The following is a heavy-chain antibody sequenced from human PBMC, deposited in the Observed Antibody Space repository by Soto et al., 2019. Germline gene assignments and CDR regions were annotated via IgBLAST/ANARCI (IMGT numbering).Heavy chain of an antibody. V-gene: IGHV3-23*01. D-gene: IGHD1-26*01. CDR1: GFTFSSYA. J-gene: IGHJ4*02. CDR2: ISGSGGST. Sequence: PGGSLRLSCAASGFTFSSYAMSWLRHAPGKGLEWVSAISGSGGSTYYADSVKGRFTISRDNSKNTLYLQMTSLTSEDTAVYFCARGERWQQLHSIDYWGQGTPVTVSS. CDR3: ARGERWQQLHSIDY.